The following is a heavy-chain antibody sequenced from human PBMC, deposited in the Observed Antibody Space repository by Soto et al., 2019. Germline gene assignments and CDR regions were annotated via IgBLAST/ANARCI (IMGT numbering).Heavy chain of an antibody. CDR3: ARGPYWDLRFFDY. V-gene: IGHV4-34*01. J-gene: IGHJ4*02. CDR2: INHSGST. CDR1: GGSFSGYY. Sequence: SETLSLTCAVYGGSFSGYYWSWIRQPPGKGLEWIGEINHSGSTNYNPSLKSRVTISVDTSKNQFSLKLSSVTAADTAVYYCARGPYWDLRFFDYWGQGTLVTVSS. D-gene: IGHD1-26*01.